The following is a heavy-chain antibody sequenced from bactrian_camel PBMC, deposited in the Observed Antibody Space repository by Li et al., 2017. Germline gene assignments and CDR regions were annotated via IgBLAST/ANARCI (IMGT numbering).Heavy chain of an antibody. CDR1: GLTTTHNA. Sequence: HVQLVESGGGSAQVGGSLRLSCTASGLTTTHNAVAWFRQAPGKGLEWVSTIYSDGSNTYSSDSVKDRFTISRDNAKNTIYLQMNSLRPEDTAMYYCAADIDRGRTLEWLLLHRGFGFWGQGTQVTVS. J-gene: IGHJ6*01. CDR2: IYSDGSNT. V-gene: IGHV3S14*01. D-gene: IGHD2*01. CDR3: AADIDRGRTLEWLLLHRGFGF.